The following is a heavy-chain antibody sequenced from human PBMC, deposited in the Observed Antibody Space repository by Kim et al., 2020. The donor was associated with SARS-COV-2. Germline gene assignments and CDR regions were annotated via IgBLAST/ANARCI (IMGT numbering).Heavy chain of an antibody. J-gene: IGHJ5*02. V-gene: IGHV3-23*01. Sequence: GGSLRLSCAASGFTFSSYAMRWVRQAPGKGLEWVSVIRGSGGSKYYADSVKGRFTISRDNSKNTLYLQMNSLRAEDTAVYYCAKNLVGATRPANWFDPWGQGTLVTVSS. CDR1: GFTFSSYA. CDR3: AKNLVGATRPANWFDP. D-gene: IGHD1-26*01. CDR2: IRGSGGSK.